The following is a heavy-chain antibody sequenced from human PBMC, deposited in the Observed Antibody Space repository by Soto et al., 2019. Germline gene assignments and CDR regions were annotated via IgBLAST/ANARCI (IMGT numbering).Heavy chain of an antibody. CDR1: GYTFTVYY. J-gene: IGHJ6*02. Sequence: ASVKVSCKASGYTFTVYYMHWVRQAPGQGLEWMGWINPKSGGTMYSQKFQGRVTMTWDTSISTAYMALNSLRAEDTAVYYCARIRGYYYGLDVWGQGTTVTVSS. CDR2: INPKSGGT. CDR3: ARIRGYYYGLDV. V-gene: IGHV1-2*02.